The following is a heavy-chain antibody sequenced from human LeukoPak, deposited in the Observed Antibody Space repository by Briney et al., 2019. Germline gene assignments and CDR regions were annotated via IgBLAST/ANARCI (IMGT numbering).Heavy chain of an antibody. CDR1: GFTFSSYA. J-gene: IGHJ4*02. V-gene: IGHV3-23*01. CDR2: LSGSGGRT. D-gene: IGHD2-15*01. CDR3: ANLRGRGAYACSGASCYSY. Sequence: PGGSLRLSCAAAGFTFSSYAMRWVRQSPGKCLEWVSALSGSGGRTDYADSVRGRFTISRDNSKNTLFLQMNSLRVEDTAVYYCANLRGRGAYACSGASCYSYWGQGTLVTVSP.